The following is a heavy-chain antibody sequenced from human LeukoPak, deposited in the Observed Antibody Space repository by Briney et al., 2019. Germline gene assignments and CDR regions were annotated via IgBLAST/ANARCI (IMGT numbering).Heavy chain of an antibody. V-gene: IGHV3-48*03. D-gene: IGHD3-16*01. J-gene: IGHJ4*02. CDR1: GFTFSSYE. CDR2: ISSSGSTI. Sequence: GGSLRLSCAASGFTFSSYEMNWVRQAPGKGLEWVSYISSSGSTIYYADSVKGRFTISRDNAKYSLYLQMNSLRAEDTAVYYCARDAYQVAGSTLNDYWGQGTLVTVSS. CDR3: ARDAYQVAGSTLNDY.